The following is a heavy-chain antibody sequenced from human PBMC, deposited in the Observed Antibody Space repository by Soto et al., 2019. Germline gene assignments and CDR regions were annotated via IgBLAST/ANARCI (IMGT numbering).Heavy chain of an antibody. V-gene: IGHV3-23*01. CDR2: ISVSGDNT. CDR1: GFTFSRYG. CDR3: ARESEDLTSNFDY. J-gene: IGHJ4*02. Sequence: EVQLLESGGGLVKPGGSLRLSCEASGFTFSRYGMSWVRQAPGRGLQWVAGISVSGDNTSYADSARGRFTIYRDNSKNSLYLEMNSLRAEDTAVYYCARESEDLTSNFDYWGQGTLVTVSS.